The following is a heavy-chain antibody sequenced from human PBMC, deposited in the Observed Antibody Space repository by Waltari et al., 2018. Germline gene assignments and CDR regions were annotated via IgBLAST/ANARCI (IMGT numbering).Heavy chain of an antibody. D-gene: IGHD3-22*01. CDR2: INHSGST. J-gene: IGHJ3*02. CDR3: ARGIRITMIVVAKADAFDI. Sequence: QVQLQQWGAGLLKPSETLSLTCAVYGGSFSGYYWSWIRKPPGKGLEWIWEINHSGSTNYNPSLKSRVTISVDTSKNQFSLKLSSVTAADTAVYYCARGIRITMIVVAKADAFDIWGQGTMVTVSS. CDR1: GGSFSGYY. V-gene: IGHV4-34*01.